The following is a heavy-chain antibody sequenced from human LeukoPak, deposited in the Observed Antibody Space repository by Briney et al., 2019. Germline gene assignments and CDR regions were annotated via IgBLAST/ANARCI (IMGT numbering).Heavy chain of an antibody. Sequence: SETLSLTCTVSGGSISSCGYYWSWLRQRTGKGLVWIGYIYYSGSTYYNPSLKSRVTISVDTPKNQFSLKLSTVTAADTAVYYCARASTMVRGNFDYWGQGTLVTVSS. D-gene: IGHD3-10*01. J-gene: IGHJ4*02. CDR2: IYYSGST. CDR3: ARASTMVRGNFDY. V-gene: IGHV4-39*01. CDR1: GGSISSCGYY.